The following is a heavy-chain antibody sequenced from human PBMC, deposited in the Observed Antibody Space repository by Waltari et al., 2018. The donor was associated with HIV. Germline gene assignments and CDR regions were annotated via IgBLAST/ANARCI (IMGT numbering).Heavy chain of an antibody. Sequence: EVQLVESGGGLVKPGGSLRLSCAHTDVSCSDVWLNWVRQAPGQGLEWVGQIKSKTEGWTTDYAAPVKGRFTISRDDSKNMLFLEMNSLNTDDTASYYCTVGKSSGYYWGQGTLVTVSS. D-gene: IGHD3-22*01. CDR3: TVGKSSGYY. CDR2: IKSKTEGWTT. J-gene: IGHJ4*02. CDR1: DVSCSDVW. V-gene: IGHV3-15*01.